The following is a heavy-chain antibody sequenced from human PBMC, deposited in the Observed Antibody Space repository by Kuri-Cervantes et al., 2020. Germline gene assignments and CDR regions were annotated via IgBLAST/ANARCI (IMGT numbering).Heavy chain of an antibody. CDR2: ISYDGSNK. CDR1: GFTFSSYG. Sequence: GESLKISCAASGFTFSSYGMHWVRQAPGKGLEWVAVISYDGSNKYYADSVKGRFTISRDNSKNTLYLQMNSLRAEDTAVYYCARSNIAAAGTNFDYWGQGTLVTVSS. J-gene: IGHJ4*02. D-gene: IGHD6-13*01. V-gene: IGHV3-30*03. CDR3: ARSNIAAAGTNFDY.